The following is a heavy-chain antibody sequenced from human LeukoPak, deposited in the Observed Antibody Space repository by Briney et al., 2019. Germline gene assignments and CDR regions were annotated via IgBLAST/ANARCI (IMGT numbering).Heavy chain of an antibody. Sequence: ASVKVSCKASGYTFISHGICWVRQAPGQGLEWMGWISASNGNTNYAEKFRGRVTMTTDTSTRTAYMELRSLTSDDTAMYYCARHRDYYDSSDLWGQGTQVTVSS. J-gene: IGHJ4*02. CDR3: ARHRDYYDSSDL. D-gene: IGHD3-22*01. CDR2: ISASNGNT. CDR1: GYTFISHG. V-gene: IGHV1-18*01.